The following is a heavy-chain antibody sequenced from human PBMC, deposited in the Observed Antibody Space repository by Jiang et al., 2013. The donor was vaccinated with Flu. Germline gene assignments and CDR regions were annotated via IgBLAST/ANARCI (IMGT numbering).Heavy chain of an antibody. V-gene: IGHV3-23*01. D-gene: IGHD3-10*01. J-gene: IGHJ4*02. CDR2: ISRNGGST. CDR1: GFTFNNYG. CDR3: AKATVSGTYFSFFDY. Sequence: SGGGLVQPGGSLRLSCAASGFTFNNYGMSWVRQAPGKGLEWVSAISRNGGSTYYADSVKGRFTISRDNSKNKVYLQMSSLGAADTAVYFCAKATVSGTYFSFFDYWGQGTRVT.